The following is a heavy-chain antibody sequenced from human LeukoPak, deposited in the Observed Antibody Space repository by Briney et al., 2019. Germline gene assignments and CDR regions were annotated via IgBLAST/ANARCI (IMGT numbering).Heavy chain of an antibody. J-gene: IGHJ4*02. Sequence: SVTVSCTASGGTFSSYAISWVRQAPGQGLEWMGGIIPIFGTANYAQKFQGRVTITADESTSTAYMELSSLRSEDTAVYYCASDYDGGATVLFDYWGQGTLVTVSS. CDR2: IIPIFGTA. D-gene: IGHD1-26*01. CDR1: GGTFSSYA. CDR3: ASDYDGGATVLFDY. V-gene: IGHV1-69*01.